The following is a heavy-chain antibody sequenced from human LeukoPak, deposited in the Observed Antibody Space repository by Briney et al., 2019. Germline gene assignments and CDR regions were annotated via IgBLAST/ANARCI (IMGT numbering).Heavy chain of an antibody. CDR2: ISGSGGNT. V-gene: IGHV3-23*01. Sequence: QPGGSLRLSCAASGFTFSSYGMSWVRQAPGKGLEWVSAISGSGGNTYYADSVKGRFTISRDNSKNTLYMQMNSLRAEDTAVYYCAKGPYYMDVWGKGTTVTISS. CDR1: GFTFSSYG. CDR3: AKGPYYMDV. J-gene: IGHJ6*03.